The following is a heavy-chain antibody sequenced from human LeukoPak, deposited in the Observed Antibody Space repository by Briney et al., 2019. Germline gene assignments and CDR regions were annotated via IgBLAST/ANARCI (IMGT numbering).Heavy chain of an antibody. D-gene: IGHD3-10*01. CDR2: ISGGSRYT. CDR1: GFTFSDYY. CDR3: AREYGSGSCFDF. J-gene: IGHJ4*02. V-gene: IGHV3-11*05. Sequence: PGGSLRLSCAAPGFTFSDYYMSWIRQAPGKGLERVSYISGGSRYTNYADSVKGRFTISRDNAKNSLYLQMNSLRAEDTAVYYCAREYGSGSCFDFWGQGTLVTVSS.